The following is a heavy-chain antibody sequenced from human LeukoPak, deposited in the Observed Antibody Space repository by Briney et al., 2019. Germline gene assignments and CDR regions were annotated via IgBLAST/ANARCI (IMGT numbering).Heavy chain of an antibody. V-gene: IGHV3-30*18. J-gene: IGHJ4*02. D-gene: IGHD4-17*01. CDR2: ISYDGSNK. CDR1: GFTFSSHG. CDR3: AKDHNYGDYLFAD. Sequence: PGGPLRLPCAASGFTFSSHGMPGARQPPGKGREGGAVISYDGSNKYYADSVKGRFTISRDNSKNTLYLQMNSLRAEDTAVYYCAKDHNYGDYLFADWGQGTLVTVSS.